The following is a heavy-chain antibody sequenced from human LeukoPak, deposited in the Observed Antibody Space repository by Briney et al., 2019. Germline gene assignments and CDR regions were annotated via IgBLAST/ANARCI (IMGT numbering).Heavy chain of an antibody. CDR3: AREGDYYGDYDFVY. Sequence: SETLSLTCTVSGGSISSGGYSWSWIRQPPGKGLEWIGYIYHSGSTYYNPSLKSRVTISVDRSKNQFSLKLSSVTAADTAVYYCAREGDYYGDYDFVYWGQGTLVTVSS. CDR2: IYHSGST. J-gene: IGHJ4*02. V-gene: IGHV4-30-2*01. D-gene: IGHD4-17*01. CDR1: GGSISSGGYS.